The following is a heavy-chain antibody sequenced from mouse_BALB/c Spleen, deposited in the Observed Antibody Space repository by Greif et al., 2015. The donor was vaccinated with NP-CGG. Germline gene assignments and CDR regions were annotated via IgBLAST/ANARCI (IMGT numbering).Heavy chain of an antibody. J-gene: IGHJ2*01. CDR1: GFTFSDYY. CDR3: ASGSSVDY. CDR2: ISDGGSYT. D-gene: IGHD1-1*01. Sequence: VQLKESGGGLVKPGGSLKLSCAASGFTFSDYYMYWVRQTPEKRLEWVATISDGGSYTYYPDSVKGRFTISRDNAKNNLYLQMSSLKSEDTAMYYCASGSSVDYWGQGTTLTVSS. V-gene: IGHV5-4*02.